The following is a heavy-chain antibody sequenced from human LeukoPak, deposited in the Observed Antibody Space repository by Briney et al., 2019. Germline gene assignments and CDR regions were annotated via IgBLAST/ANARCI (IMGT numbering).Heavy chain of an antibody. CDR2: IYRSGKT. D-gene: IGHD2/OR15-2a*01. J-gene: IGHJ4*02. V-gene: IGHV4-34*01. CDR3: ARSNNFRFDS. Sequence: SETLSLTCGVSGGTFSGYYWAWIRQAPGQGLEWIGDIYRSGKTNYNPTLKNRLTISVDTSKNQFSLKLASVNAADAAIYYCARSNNFRFDSWGQETLVTVSS. CDR1: GGTFSGYY.